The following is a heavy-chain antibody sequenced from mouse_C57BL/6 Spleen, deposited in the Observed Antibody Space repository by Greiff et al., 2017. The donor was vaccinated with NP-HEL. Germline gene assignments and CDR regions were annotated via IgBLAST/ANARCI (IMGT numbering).Heavy chain of an antibody. CDR3: ARDGDGNLDY. Sequence: DVHLVESGPGLVKPSQSLSLTCSVTGYSITSGYYWNWIRQFPGNKLEWMGYISYDGSNNYNPSLKNRISITRDTSKNQFFLKLNSVTTEDTATYYCARDGDGNLDYWGQGTTLTVSS. CDR1: GYSITSGYY. D-gene: IGHD2-1*01. J-gene: IGHJ2*01. CDR2: ISYDGSN. V-gene: IGHV3-6*01.